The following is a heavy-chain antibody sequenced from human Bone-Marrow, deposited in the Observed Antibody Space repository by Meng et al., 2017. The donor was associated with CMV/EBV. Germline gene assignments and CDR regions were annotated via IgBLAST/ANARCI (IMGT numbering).Heavy chain of an antibody. CDR3: ARHPISSGPHWYFDL. V-gene: IGHV5-51*01. D-gene: IGHD6-19*01. CDR1: GYSFTTYW. CDR2: IHPTDSHT. Sequence: SGYSFTTYWIGWVRQLPGKGLDWMGIIHPTDSHTTYSPSFQGQVTISADKSVSAAYLQWSSLKASDTAMYYCARHPISSGPHWYFDLWGRGTLVTVSS. J-gene: IGHJ2*01.